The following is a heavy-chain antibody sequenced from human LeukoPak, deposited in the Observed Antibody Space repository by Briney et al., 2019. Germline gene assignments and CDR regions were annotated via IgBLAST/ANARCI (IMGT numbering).Heavy chain of an antibody. CDR2: IFYGGST. CDR1: GGSISSYY. V-gene: IGHV4-59*12. J-gene: IGHJ5*02. D-gene: IGHD2/OR15-2a*01. CDR3: ARDAKRFYAANWFDP. Sequence: PSETLSLTCTVSGGSISSYYWSWIRQPPGKGLEWIGSIFYGGSTFYNPSLKRRATISVDTSKNQFSLNLSSVTAADTAVYYCARDAKRFYAANWFDPWGQGTPVTVSS.